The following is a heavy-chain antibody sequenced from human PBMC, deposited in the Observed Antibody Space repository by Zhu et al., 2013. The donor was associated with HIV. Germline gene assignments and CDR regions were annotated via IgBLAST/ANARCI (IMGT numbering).Heavy chain of an antibody. J-gene: IGHJ4*02. Sequence: VQLVESGGGVVQPGRSLRLSCAASGFTFSSYAMHWVRQAPGKGLEWVAVISYDGSNKYYADSVKGRFTISRDNSKNTLYLQMNSLRAEDTAVYYCARSSILQQLVPIDYVGPGNPGHRLL. V-gene: IGHV3-30-3*01. CDR2: ISYDGSNK. D-gene: IGHD6-13*01. CDR3: ARSSILQQLVPIDY. CDR1: GFTFSSYA.